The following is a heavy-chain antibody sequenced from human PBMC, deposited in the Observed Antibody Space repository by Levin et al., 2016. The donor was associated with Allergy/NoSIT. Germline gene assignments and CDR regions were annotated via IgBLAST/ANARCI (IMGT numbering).Heavy chain of an antibody. J-gene: IGHJ5*02. CDR2: IFSGGGT. Sequence: GGSLRLSCAASGFTVSDNYMSWVRQAPGKGLEWVSVIFSGGGTHYADSVKGRFTISRHNSENTLYLQMNSLRTEDTAVYYCARVDSGSYYGWLDPWGQGTVVTVSS. CDR1: GFTVSDNY. D-gene: IGHD1-26*01. V-gene: IGHV3-53*04. CDR3: ARVDSGSYYGWLDP.